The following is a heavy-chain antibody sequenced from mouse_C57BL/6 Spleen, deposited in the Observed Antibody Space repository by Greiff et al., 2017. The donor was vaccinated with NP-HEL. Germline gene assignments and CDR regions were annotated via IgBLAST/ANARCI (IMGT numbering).Heavy chain of an antibody. CDR1: GYSITSGYY. D-gene: IGHD2-5*01. J-gene: IGHJ4*01. Sequence: EVQLVESGPGLVKPSQSLSLTCSVTGYSITSGYYWNWIRQFPGNKLEWMGYISYDGSNNYNPSLKNRISITRDTSKNQFFLKLNSVTTEDTATYYCARAYYSNYVYAMDYWGQGTSVTVSS. CDR3: ARAYYSNYVYAMDY. V-gene: IGHV3-6*01. CDR2: ISYDGSN.